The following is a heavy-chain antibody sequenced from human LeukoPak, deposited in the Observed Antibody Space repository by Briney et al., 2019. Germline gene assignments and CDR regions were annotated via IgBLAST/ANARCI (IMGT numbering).Heavy chain of an antibody. CDR2: ISGGSSTI. CDR1: GFTFNSYS. V-gene: IGHV3-48*01. CDR3: AREVRMAN. D-gene: IGHD2-8*01. J-gene: IGHJ4*02. Sequence: GGSLRLSCAASGFTFNSYSMNWVRQAPGKGLEWISYISGGSSTIYYADSVKGRFTISRDNAKNSLFLQMNSLRAEDTAVYYCAREVRMANWGQGTLVTVSS.